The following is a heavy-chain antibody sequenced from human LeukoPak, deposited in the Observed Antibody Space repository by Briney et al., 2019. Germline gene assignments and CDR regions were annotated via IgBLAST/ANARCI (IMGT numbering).Heavy chain of an antibody. D-gene: IGHD4-17*01. CDR3: VRDVHYVFDY. CDR1: GFTFSSYS. CDR2: ITSSSGSL. V-gene: IGHV3-48*01. J-gene: IGHJ4*02. Sequence: GSLRLSCVASGFTFSSYSMNWVRQAPGKGLEWISYITSSSGSLSYADSVKGRFIISRDNAKNSLYLQMNSLRAEDTAIYYCVRDVHYVFDYWGPGTLVTVSS.